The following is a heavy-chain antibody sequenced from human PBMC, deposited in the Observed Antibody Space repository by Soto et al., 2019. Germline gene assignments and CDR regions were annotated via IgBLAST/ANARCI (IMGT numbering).Heavy chain of an antibody. Sequence: GGSLRLSCTASGFTFSDYVMSWVRQAPGRGLEWVSAVSGSGISTFYADSVKGRFIISRDNSKNTLYLQLNSLRAEDTAVFYCARVDYYDTSGPFSDAFDVWGQGTMVTVSS. CDR3: ARVDYYDTSGPFSDAFDV. D-gene: IGHD3-22*01. CDR1: GFTFSDYV. J-gene: IGHJ3*01. V-gene: IGHV3-23*01. CDR2: VSGSGIST.